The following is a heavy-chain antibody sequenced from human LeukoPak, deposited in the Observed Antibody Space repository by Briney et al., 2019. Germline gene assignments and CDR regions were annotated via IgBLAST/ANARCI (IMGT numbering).Heavy chain of an antibody. CDR2: ISASGGGT. CDR3: AKNLLGSEAFSWYFDL. Sequence: GGSLRLSCAASGFTFSDYYMSWIRQAPGKGLEWVSSISASGGGTVYADSVKGRVTISRDNSKNTLYLQMHSLRAEDTAVYSCAKNLLGSEAFSWYFDLWGRGTLVTVSS. V-gene: IGHV3-23*01. J-gene: IGHJ2*01. D-gene: IGHD1-26*01. CDR1: GFTFSDYY.